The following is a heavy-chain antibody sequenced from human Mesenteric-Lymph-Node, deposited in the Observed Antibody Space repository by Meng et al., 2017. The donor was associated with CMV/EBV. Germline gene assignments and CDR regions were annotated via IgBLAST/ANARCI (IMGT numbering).Heavy chain of an antibody. Sequence: AEGKVYCKASGGTFSSYASSWVRKAPGQGLEWMGGIIPIFGTANYAQKFQGRVTITADESTSTAYMELSSLRSEDTAVYYCAREGSHWGQGTLVTVSS. CDR1: GGTFSSYA. V-gene: IGHV1-69*01. CDR2: IIPIFGTA. J-gene: IGHJ4*02. CDR3: AREGSH.